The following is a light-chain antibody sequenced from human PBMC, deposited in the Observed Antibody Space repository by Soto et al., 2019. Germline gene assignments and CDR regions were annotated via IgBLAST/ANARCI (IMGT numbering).Light chain of an antibody. Sequence: DIQMTQSPSTLCASAGDRVTITCRASQNIDMYLAWYQQKPGQAPSLLIYRASSLQSGVPSRFSGSGSGTEFTLTISSLQPDDFATYYCQQSITYPWTFGQGTKVDIK. CDR1: QNIDMY. CDR3: QQSITYPWT. V-gene: IGKV1-5*03. CDR2: RAS. J-gene: IGKJ1*01.